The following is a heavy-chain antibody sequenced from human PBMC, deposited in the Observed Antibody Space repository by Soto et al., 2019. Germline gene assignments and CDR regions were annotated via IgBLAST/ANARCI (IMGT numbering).Heavy chain of an antibody. V-gene: IGHV3-23*01. J-gene: IGHJ6*02. Sequence: VGSLRLSCAASGFTFSSYAMSWVRQAPGKGLEWVSAISGSGGSTYYADSVKGRFTISRDNSKNTLYLQMNSLRAEDTAVYYCAKRIAARRQAIYGMDVWGQGTTVTVSS. CDR2: ISGSGGST. D-gene: IGHD6-6*01. CDR3: AKRIAARRQAIYGMDV. CDR1: GFTFSSYA.